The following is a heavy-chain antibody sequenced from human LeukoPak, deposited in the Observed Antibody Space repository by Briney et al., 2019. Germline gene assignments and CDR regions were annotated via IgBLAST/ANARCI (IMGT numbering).Heavy chain of an antibody. V-gene: IGHV3-20*04. Sequence: GGSLRLSCAASGFTFNDYGMSRVRQAPGKGREWVSAINGNGGTTNYADSVKGRFTISRDSAKKSLHLQMNSLRAEDTALYYCARNNFGPGATAFDIWGQGTMVTVSS. J-gene: IGHJ3*02. D-gene: IGHD3-10*02. CDR1: GFTFNDYG. CDR3: ARNNFGPGATAFDI. CDR2: INGNGGTT.